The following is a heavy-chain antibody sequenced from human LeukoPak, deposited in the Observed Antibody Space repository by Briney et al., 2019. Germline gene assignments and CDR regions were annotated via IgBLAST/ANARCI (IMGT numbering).Heavy chain of an antibody. V-gene: IGHV3-30*14. D-gene: IGHD3-22*01. Sequence: GGSLRLSCAASGFTFSSYAMHWVRQAPGKGLEWVAVISYDGSNKYYADSVKGRFTISRDNSKNTLYLQMSSLRAEDTAVYYCVQGGFDSPQFDPWGQGTLVTVSS. CDR3: VQGGFDSPQFDP. CDR1: GFTFSSYA. CDR2: ISYDGSNK. J-gene: IGHJ5*02.